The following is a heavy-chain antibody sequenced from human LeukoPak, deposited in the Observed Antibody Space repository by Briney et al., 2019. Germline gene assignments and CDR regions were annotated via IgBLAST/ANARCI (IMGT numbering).Heavy chain of an antibody. Sequence: GGSLRLSCAASGFTYSSCEMNWVRQAPGKGLEWVSYISSSGSTIYYADSVKGRFTISRDNAKNSLYLQMNSMRAEDTAVYYCARIDGSGSPHGYYYYYGMDVWGQGTTVTVSS. CDR3: ARIDGSGSPHGYYYYYGMDV. CDR1: GFTYSSCE. CDR2: ISSSGSTI. V-gene: IGHV3-48*03. D-gene: IGHD3-10*01. J-gene: IGHJ6*02.